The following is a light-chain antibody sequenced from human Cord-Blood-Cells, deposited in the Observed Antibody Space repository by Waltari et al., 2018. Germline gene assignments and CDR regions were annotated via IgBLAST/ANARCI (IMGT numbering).Light chain of an antibody. CDR1: QSISRY. V-gene: IGKV1-39*01. CDR3: QQSYSTPRT. CDR2: AAT. Sequence: DIQMTQSPSSLSASVGDRVTITCRASQSISRYLNWCQQKPGKAPKLLIYAATSLQSGGPSRFSGSGSGTDFTLTISSLQPEDFATYYCQQSYSTPRTFGQGTKLEIK. J-gene: IGKJ2*01.